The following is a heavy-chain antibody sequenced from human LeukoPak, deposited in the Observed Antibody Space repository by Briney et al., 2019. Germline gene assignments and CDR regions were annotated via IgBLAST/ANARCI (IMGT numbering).Heavy chain of an antibody. Sequence: GGSLRLSCAASGFTVSSNYMSWVRQAPGKGLEWGSVIYSGGRTYYADSVKGRFTISRDNSKNTLYLQMNSLRAEDTAVYYCARDGSISALDAFDIWGQGTMVTVSS. J-gene: IGHJ3*02. V-gene: IGHV3-53*01. D-gene: IGHD1-14*01. CDR1: GFTVSSNY. CDR2: IYSGGRT. CDR3: ARDGSISALDAFDI.